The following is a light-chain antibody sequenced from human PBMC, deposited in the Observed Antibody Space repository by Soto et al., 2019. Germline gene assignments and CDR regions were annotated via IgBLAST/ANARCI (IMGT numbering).Light chain of an antibody. J-gene: IGLJ3*02. V-gene: IGLV2-8*01. CDR1: SSDVGCYKY. CDR3: SSYAGSNVM. CDR2: EVT. Sequence: QSALTQPPSASGSPGQSVTISCTGTSSDVGCYKYVSWYQQHPGKAPKLLIYEVTNRPSGVPDRFSGSKSGNTASLTVSGLQAEDEADYYCSSYAGSNVMFGGGTKLTVL.